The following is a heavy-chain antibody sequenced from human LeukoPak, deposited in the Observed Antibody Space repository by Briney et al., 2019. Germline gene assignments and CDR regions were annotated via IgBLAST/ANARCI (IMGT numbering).Heavy chain of an antibody. CDR3: ARGKAAAEIYYMDV. CDR2: IYYSGST. D-gene: IGHD6-13*01. CDR1: GGSISSSSYY. Sequence: SETLSLTCTVSGGSISSSSYYWGWIRQPPGKGLEWIGSIYYSGSTYYNPSLKSRVTISVETSKNQFSLKLTSVTAADTAVYYCARGKAAAEIYYMDVWGKGTTVTVSS. V-gene: IGHV4-39*07. J-gene: IGHJ6*03.